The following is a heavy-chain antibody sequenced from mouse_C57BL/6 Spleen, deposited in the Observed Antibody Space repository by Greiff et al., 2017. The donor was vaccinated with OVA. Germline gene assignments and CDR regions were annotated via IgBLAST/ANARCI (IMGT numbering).Heavy chain of an antibody. J-gene: IGHJ1*03. CDR1: GYSFTDYN. D-gene: IGHD1-1*01. CDR2: INPNDGTT. Sequence: VQLKQSGPELVKPGASVKISCKASGYSFTDYNMNWVKQSNGKSLEWIGVINPNDGTTSYNQKFKGKATLTVDQSSSTAYMQLNSLKSEDSAVYCCARTTTVVDWYFDVWGTGTTVTVSS. V-gene: IGHV1-39*01. CDR3: ARTTTVVDWYFDV.